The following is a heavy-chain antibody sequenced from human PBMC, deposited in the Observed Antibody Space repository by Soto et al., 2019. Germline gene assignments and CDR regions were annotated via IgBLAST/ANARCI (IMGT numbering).Heavy chain of an antibody. J-gene: IGHJ4*02. V-gene: IGHV1-18*01. CDR2: INTYDGNT. D-gene: IGHD2-2*01. Sequence: QVQLVQSGAEVKKSGASVMVSCKASGYTFTSYGITWVRQAPGQGLEWMGWINTYDGNTNHAQRVQGRVTMTTDTSTSTADMELRSLRSDDTAVYYCARDLGSSVIVDWGQGTLVTVSS. CDR1: GYTFTSYG. CDR3: ARDLGSSVIVD.